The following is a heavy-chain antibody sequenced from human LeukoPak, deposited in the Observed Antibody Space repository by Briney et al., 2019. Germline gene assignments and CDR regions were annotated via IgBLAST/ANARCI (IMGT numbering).Heavy chain of an antibody. V-gene: IGHV3-30*04. CDR2: ISFDGNNQ. CDR1: GFTFSRSA. Sequence: PGGSLRLSCAASGFTFSRSAMYWVRQAPGKGPEWVAVISFDGNNQYEADSVKGRFTISRDNSKNTLDLQMNSVRPEDTAVYYCARDARSSGYYYYYMDVWGKGTTVTVSS. J-gene: IGHJ6*03. D-gene: IGHD6-6*01. CDR3: ARDARSSGYYYYYMDV.